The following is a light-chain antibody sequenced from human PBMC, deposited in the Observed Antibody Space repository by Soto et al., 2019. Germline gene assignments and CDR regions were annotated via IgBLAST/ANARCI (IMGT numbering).Light chain of an antibody. Sequence: QSVLTQPPSVSAAPGQKVTISCSGVSSNIGISHVSWYQQLPGTAPKLLIYDTNQRPSGIPDRFSGSKSGTSATLVISGLQTGDEADYYCGTWDTTLSAVFGGGTKVTVL. CDR2: DTN. CDR3: GTWDTTLSAV. J-gene: IGLJ2*01. CDR1: SSNIGISH. V-gene: IGLV1-51*01.